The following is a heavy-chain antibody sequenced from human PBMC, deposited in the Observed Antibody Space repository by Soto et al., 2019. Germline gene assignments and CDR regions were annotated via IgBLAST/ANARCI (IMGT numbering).Heavy chain of an antibody. CDR1: GFTVSSNY. V-gene: IGHV3-66*01. CDR3: ARDLGGWWERAFDY. CDR2: IYSGGST. Sequence: EVQLVESGGGLVQPGGSLRLSCAASGFTVSSNYMSWVRQAPGKGLEWVSVIYSGGSTYYADSVKGRFTISRDNSKNTLYLQMNSLRAEDTAVYYCARDLGGWWERAFDYWGQGTLVTVSS. D-gene: IGHD1-26*01. J-gene: IGHJ4*02.